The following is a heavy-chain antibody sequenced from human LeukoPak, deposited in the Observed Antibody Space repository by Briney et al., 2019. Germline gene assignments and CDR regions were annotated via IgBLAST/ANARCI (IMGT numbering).Heavy chain of an antibody. CDR1: GFTFSSHW. V-gene: IGHV3-74*03. CDR2: INGDGSNT. CDR3: ARSKSWYSTDASDI. J-gene: IGHJ3*02. Sequence: GGSLRLSCAASGFTFSSHWMHWVRQAPGKGLVWVSRINGDGSNTTYADSVKGRFTISRDNAKNTLYLQMNSLRAEDTAVYHRARSKSWYSTDASDIWGQGTMVTVSS. D-gene: IGHD2-15*01.